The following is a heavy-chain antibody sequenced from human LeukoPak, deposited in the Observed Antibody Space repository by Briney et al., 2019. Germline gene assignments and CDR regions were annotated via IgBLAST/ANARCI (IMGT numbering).Heavy chain of an antibody. CDR1: GGSISSGDYY. CDR2: IYYSGST. CDR3: ARGTTDWFDP. J-gene: IGHJ5*02. Sequence: KASETLSLTCTVSGGSISSGDYYWSWIRQPPGKGLGWIGYIYYSGSTYYNPSLKSRVTISVDTSKNQFSLKLSSVTAADTAVYYCARGTTDWFDPWGQGTLVTVSS. D-gene: IGHD1-7*01. V-gene: IGHV4-30-4*01.